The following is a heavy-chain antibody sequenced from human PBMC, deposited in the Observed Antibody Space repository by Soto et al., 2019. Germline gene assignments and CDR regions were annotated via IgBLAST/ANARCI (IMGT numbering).Heavy chain of an antibody. J-gene: IGHJ6*02. V-gene: IGHV4-38-2*02. CDR1: GYSISSGNY. D-gene: IGHD2-2*01. CDR2: LYHIGST. CDR3: RSSTSCYDESCVDV. Sequence: ETLCLTCTVSGYSISSGNYWSWIRQPPGRGLEWIGSLYHIGSTHYNTSIKSRVTISVDTSKNHFSLELSSVTAADTDMYYCRSSTSCYDESCVDVWGQGTMVTVYS.